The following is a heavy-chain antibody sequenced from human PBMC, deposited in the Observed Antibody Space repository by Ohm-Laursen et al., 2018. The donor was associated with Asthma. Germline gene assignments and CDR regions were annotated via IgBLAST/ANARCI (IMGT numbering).Heavy chain of an antibody. J-gene: IGHJ4*02. D-gene: IGHD2-15*01. CDR2: ITNNGVNT. Sequence: SLRLSCAASGFTFSDYAMTWVRQAPGKGLEWVSAITNNGVNTYYTDSVKGRFTISRDNSKNTLYLQMNSLRAKDTAVYYCAKWYCSGGSCCYDYWGQGTLVTVSS. CDR1: GFTFSDYA. V-gene: IGHV3-23*01. CDR3: AKWYCSGGSCCYDY.